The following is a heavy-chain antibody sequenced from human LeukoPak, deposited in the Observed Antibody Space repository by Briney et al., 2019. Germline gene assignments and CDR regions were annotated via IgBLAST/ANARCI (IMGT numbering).Heavy chain of an antibody. Sequence: GGSLRLSCAASGFTFSNAWMNWVRQAPGKGLEWVGRIKSKTDGGTTDYAAPVKGRFTISRDDSKNMLYLQMNSLKTEDTAVYYCTTDRRSGYLLDYWGQGTLVTVSS. D-gene: IGHD3-3*01. V-gene: IGHV3-15*07. CDR2: IKSKTDGGTT. J-gene: IGHJ4*02. CDR1: GFTFSNAW. CDR3: TTDRRSGYLLDY.